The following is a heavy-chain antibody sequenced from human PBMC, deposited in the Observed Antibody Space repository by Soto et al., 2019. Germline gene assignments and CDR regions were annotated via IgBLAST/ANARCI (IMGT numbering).Heavy chain of an antibody. Sequence: QVPLVESGGGVVQPGRSLRLSCAASGFTFSSYGMHWVRQAPGKGLEWVAVIWYDGSNKYYADSVKGRFTISRDNSKNTLYLQMNSLRAEDTTVYYCARETTTGTTGAFDIWGQGTMVTVSS. CDR2: IWYDGSNK. J-gene: IGHJ3*02. CDR3: ARETTTGTTGAFDI. CDR1: GFTFSSYG. V-gene: IGHV3-33*01. D-gene: IGHD1-1*01.